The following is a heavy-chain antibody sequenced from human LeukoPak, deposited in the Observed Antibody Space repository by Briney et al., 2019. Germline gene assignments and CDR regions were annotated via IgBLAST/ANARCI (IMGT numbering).Heavy chain of an antibody. CDR2: ISGSGSAI. J-gene: IGHJ4*02. CDR3: ARRIVGAMGHFDY. Sequence: GGSLRLSCAASGFTFSSHSMNWVRQAPGKGLDGISYISGSGSAIYYADSVKGRFTISRDNAKNSLYLQMNSLRAEDTAVYYCARRIVGAMGHFDYWGQGTLVTVSS. D-gene: IGHD1-26*01. V-gene: IGHV3-48*01. CDR1: GFTFSSHS.